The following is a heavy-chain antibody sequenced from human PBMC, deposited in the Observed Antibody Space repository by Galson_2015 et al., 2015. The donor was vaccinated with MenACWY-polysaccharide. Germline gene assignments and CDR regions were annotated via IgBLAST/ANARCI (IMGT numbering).Heavy chain of an antibody. CDR1: GYSFTTYG. V-gene: IGHV1-18*01. CDR2: ISVSNGNT. CDR3: ARDEAPWSGSPCHHYGRYR. D-gene: IGHD3-10*01. Sequence: SVKVSCKASGYSFTTYGISWVRQAPGQGFEWMGWISVSNGNTNYAQKFQGRVTMTTDKSTSTAYMELRSLRSDDTAVYYCARDEAPWSGSPCHHYGRYRWSQWTTVTVPS. J-gene: IGHJ6*02.